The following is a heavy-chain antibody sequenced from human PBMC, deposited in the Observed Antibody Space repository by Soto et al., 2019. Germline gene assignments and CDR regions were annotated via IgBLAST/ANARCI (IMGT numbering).Heavy chain of an antibody. D-gene: IGHD6-13*01. V-gene: IGHV1-46*01. CDR2: INPSGGST. Sequence: ASVKVSCKASGYTFTSYYMHWVRQAPGQGLEWMGIINPSGGSTSYAQKFQGRVTMTRDTSTSTVYMELSSLRSEDTAVYYCARELRGQQLVYYFDYWGQGTLVTAPQ. CDR1: GYTFTSYY. J-gene: IGHJ4*02. CDR3: ARELRGQQLVYYFDY.